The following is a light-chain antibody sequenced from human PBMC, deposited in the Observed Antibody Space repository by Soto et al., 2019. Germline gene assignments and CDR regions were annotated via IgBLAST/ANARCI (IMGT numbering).Light chain of an antibody. CDR2: EVT. CDR3: SSFAGSNIL. J-gene: IGLJ2*01. V-gene: IGLV2-8*01. CDR1: SSDVGGYNY. Sequence: QSVLTQPPSASGSPGQSVTISYTGTSSDVGGYNYVSWYQHRPGKAPKLMIYEVTKRPSGVPDRFSASKSGNTASLTVSGLQVEDEADYYCSSFAGSNILFGGGTKLTVL.